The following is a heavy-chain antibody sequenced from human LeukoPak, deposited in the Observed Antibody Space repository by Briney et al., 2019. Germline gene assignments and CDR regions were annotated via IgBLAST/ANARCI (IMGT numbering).Heavy chain of an antibody. V-gene: IGHV3-53*01. J-gene: IGHJ4*02. D-gene: IGHD6-6*01. CDR2: IYSGGDT. CDR3: AKEFRPGFDY. Sequence: GGSLRLSCAASGFTVSSSHMTWVRQAVGKGLEWVSFIYSGGDTSYADSVKGRFTISRDNSKNTLYLQMNSLRAEDTAVYYCAKEFRPGFDYWGQGTLVTVSS. CDR1: GFTVSSSH.